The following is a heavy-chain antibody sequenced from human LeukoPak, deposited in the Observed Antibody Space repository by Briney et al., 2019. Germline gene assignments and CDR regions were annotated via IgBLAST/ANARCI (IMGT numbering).Heavy chain of an antibody. CDR3: AKPYGDYVLAAFDI. J-gene: IGHJ3*02. CDR2: ISYDGSNK. Sequence: QPGRSLRLSCAASGFTFSSYAMHWVRQAPGKGLEWVAVISYDGSNKYYADSVKGRFTISRDNSKNTLYLQMNSLRAEDTAVYYCAKPYGDYVLAAFDIWGQGTMVTVSS. CDR1: GFTFSSYA. V-gene: IGHV3-30-3*02. D-gene: IGHD4-17*01.